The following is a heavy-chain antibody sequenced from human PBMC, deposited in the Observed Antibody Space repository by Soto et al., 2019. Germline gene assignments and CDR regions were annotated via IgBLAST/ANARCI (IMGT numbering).Heavy chain of an antibody. Sequence: GGSLRLSCAASGFTFNTYDMHWVRQAPGKGLEWVAMISFDSRDQYYADSFKGRFTISRDNSENSVYLQMNSLRVDDTGVFFCARAQAIYGSRDWYFGVWARGTLVPVSS. J-gene: IGHJ2*01. CDR2: ISFDSRDQ. V-gene: IGHV3-30*03. CDR3: ARAQAIYGSRDWYFGV. CDR1: GFTFNTYD. D-gene: IGHD2-21*01.